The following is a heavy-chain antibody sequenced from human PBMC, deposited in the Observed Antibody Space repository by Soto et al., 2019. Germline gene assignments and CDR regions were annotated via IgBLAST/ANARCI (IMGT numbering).Heavy chain of an antibody. V-gene: IGHV1-69*01. J-gene: IGHJ6*02. Sequence: QAQLEQSGGEVKKPGPPVRVSCKPSRVAFSKFFVTWVRQAPGFGFGWGGGITPIFGTANYAQKCQGRVPITADESTSTSYMEVNNLRSEDTAVYYCAKVRYSSPMGYYYGMDVWGQGTTVTVSS. CDR3: AKVRYSSPMGYYYGMDV. D-gene: IGHD6-19*01. CDR2: ITPIFGTA. CDR1: RVAFSKFF.